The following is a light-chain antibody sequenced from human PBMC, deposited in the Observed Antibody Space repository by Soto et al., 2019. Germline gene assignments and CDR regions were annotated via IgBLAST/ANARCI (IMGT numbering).Light chain of an antibody. CDR1: QSVSSY. CDR3: RQLNSYPIT. V-gene: IGKV3-11*01. CDR2: DAS. Sequence: EIVLTQSPATLSLSPGERATLSCRASQSVSSYLAWYQQKPGQAPRLLIYDASNRATGIPARFSGSGSGTELTITISSLQPEDCETYYCRQLNSYPITFGQGTRLEIK. J-gene: IGKJ5*01.